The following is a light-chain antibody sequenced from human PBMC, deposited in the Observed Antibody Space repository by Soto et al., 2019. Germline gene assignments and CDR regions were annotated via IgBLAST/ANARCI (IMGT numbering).Light chain of an antibody. CDR1: QTVTSSY. CDR2: GGS. CDR3: RQYGSSPLT. Sequence: EIVLTQSPGTLSLSPGERATLSCRASQTVTSSYLAWYQQKPGQAPRLLVFGGSSRATGISDRFRGVGSGTSCTLTISRLEPEDSAVYYCRQYGSSPLTFGGGTNVEI. J-gene: IGKJ4*01. V-gene: IGKV3-20*01.